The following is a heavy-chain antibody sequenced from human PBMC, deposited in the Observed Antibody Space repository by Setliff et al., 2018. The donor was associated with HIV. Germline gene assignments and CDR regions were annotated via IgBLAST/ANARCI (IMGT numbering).Heavy chain of an antibody. D-gene: IGHD2-2*01. V-gene: IGHV1-18*01. CDR2: ISADNGNT. CDR1: GYTFTSYG. Sequence: ASVKVSCKASGYTFTSYGISWVRQAPGQGLEWMGWISADNGNTNYAQKLQGRVTMTTDTSTSTAYMELRSLISDDTAVYYCARGPPIVVVPAALLTFDYWGQGTLVTVSS. J-gene: IGHJ4*02. CDR3: ARGPPIVVVPAALLTFDY.